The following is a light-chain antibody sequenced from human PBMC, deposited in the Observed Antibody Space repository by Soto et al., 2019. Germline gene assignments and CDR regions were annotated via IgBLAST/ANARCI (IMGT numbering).Light chain of an antibody. CDR1: QSINNY. Sequence: DVQMTQSPSSLSASGGDTVTITCRASQSINNYLNWYEQKPGEAPKLLMYSASTLQSGVPSRFSGSGTGTDFTLTITSLQPEDFAVYYCQQSYSSPLTFGGGTKMEI. V-gene: IGKV1-39*01. J-gene: IGKJ4*01. CDR2: SAS. CDR3: QQSYSSPLT.